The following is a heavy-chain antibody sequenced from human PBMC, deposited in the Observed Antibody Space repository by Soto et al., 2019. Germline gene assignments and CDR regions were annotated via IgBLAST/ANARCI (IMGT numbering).Heavy chain of an antibody. CDR1: GFTFSSYA. CDR2: ISSNGGST. V-gene: IGHV3-64D*08. CDR3: GKGGGYGNYGGRGGMDV. J-gene: IGHJ6*02. D-gene: IGHD4-17*01. Sequence: EVQLVESGGGLVQPGGSLRLSCSASGFTFSSYAMHWVRQAPGKGMEYVSAISSNGGSTYYADSVKGRFTISRDNSKHTLYLQMSSVRGEDTAVYYWGKGGGYGNYGGRGGMDVWGQGTTVTVSS.